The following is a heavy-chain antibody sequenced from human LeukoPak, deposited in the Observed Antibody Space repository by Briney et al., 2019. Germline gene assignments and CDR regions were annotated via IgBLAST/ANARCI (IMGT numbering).Heavy chain of an antibody. CDR2: IKEDGSDK. V-gene: IGHV3-7*01. D-gene: IGHD5-12*01. CDR3: ASYEGRVAIDY. CDR1: GFIFSDYW. Sequence: GGSLRLSCAASGFIFSDYWMRWGRQAPGEGLERVAHIKEDGSDKYYVDSVKGRFTISRHNAEISLYLQMNSLRAQDTAFYNVASYEGRVAIDYGGQRPLVTVS. J-gene: IGHJ4*02.